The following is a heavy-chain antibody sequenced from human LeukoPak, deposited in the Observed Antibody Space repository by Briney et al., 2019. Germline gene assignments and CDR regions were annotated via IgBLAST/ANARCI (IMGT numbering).Heavy chain of an antibody. CDR1: GGTFSSYA. Sequence: GASVKVSCKASGGTFSSYAISWVRQAPGQGLEWMGRIIPILGIANYAQKFQGRVTITADKPTSTAYMELSSLRSEDTAMYYCARDLNPATPYYYYYMDVWGKGTTVTVSS. V-gene: IGHV1-69*04. J-gene: IGHJ6*03. CDR3: ARDLNPATPYYYYYMDV. CDR2: IIPILGIA. D-gene: IGHD5-12*01.